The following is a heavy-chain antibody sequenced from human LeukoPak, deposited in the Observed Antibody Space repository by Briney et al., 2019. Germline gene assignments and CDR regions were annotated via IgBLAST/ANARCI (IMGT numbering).Heavy chain of an antibody. CDR2: ISYDGSNK. CDR1: GFTFSNYP. V-gene: IGHV3-30*04. Sequence: GGSLTLSCAASGFTFSNYPFHWVRQAPGRGLEWMALISYDGSNKYIADSVKGRFTISRDNSKNTLYLQMNSLRAEDTAVFYCARGSNGSWRRGELALIGAFDIWGQGTMVTVSS. CDR3: ARGSNGSWRRGELALIGAFDI. D-gene: IGHD3-16*02. J-gene: IGHJ3*02.